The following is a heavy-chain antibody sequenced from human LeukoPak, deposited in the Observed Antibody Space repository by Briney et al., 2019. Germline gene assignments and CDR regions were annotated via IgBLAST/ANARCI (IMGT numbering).Heavy chain of an antibody. V-gene: IGHV1-8*01. CDR2: MNPNSGNT. CDR3: ARRGNTAMTYYYYYYGMDV. D-gene: IGHD5-18*01. J-gene: IGHJ6*02. Sequence: ASVKVSCKASGYTFTSYDINWVRQATGQGLEWMGWMNPNSGNTGYAQKFQGRVTMTRNTSISTAYMELSSLRSEDTAVYYCARRGNTAMTYYYYYYGMDVWGQGTTVTVSS. CDR1: GYTFTSYD.